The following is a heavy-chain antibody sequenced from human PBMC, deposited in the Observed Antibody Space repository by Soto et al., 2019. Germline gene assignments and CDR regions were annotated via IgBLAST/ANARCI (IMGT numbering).Heavy chain of an antibody. CDR3: ARDTTPSL. J-gene: IGHJ4*02. CDR2: IKYSGTT. CDR1: GGSISRSRCH. V-gene: IGHV4-39*06. D-gene: IGHD1-1*01. Sequence: PSETRCLTCTVSGGSISRSRCHGGWIRQPPGKGLEWIASIKYSGTTFYNPSLKSRVTLSVDTSKNQFALKLSSVTAADTAMYYCARDTTPSLWGQGTLVTVSS.